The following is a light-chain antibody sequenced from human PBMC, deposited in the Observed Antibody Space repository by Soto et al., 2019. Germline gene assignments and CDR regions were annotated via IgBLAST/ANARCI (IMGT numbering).Light chain of an antibody. J-gene: IGLJ2*01. CDR2: DVS. V-gene: IGLV2-14*01. Sequence: ALTQPASVSGSPGQSITISCTGTSSDVGGYNYVSWYQQHPGKAPKLMIYDVSNRPSGVSNRFSGSKSGNTASLTISGLQAEDEADYYCSSYTSSSRVFGGGTKVTVL. CDR3: SSYTSSSRV. CDR1: SSDVGGYNY.